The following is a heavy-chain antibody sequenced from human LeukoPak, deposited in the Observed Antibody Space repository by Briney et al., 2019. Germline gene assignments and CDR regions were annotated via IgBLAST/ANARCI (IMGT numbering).Heavy chain of an antibody. CDR3: ASRGGYKFRFTDYYYYYMDV. D-gene: IGHD5-24*01. CDR1: GGSFSGYY. V-gene: IGHV4-34*01. CDR2: INQSGNT. Sequence: PSETLSLTCAVYGGSFSGYYWSWIRQPPGKGLERIGEINQSGNTNYNPSLKSRVTISVDTSKNQFSLKLSSVTAADTAVYYCASRGGYKFRFTDYYYYYMDVWGNGTTVTVSS. J-gene: IGHJ6*03.